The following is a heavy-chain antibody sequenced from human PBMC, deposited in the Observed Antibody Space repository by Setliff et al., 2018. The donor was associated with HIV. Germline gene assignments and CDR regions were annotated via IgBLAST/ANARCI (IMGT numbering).Heavy chain of an antibody. V-gene: IGHV3-23*01. D-gene: IGHD3-22*01. CDR3: ARAQDNYYDSSGYSFDF. Sequence: PGGSLRLSCAASELTFSNYAMTWVRQAPGKGLEWVSSLSGSGGSTYYADSVKGRFTISRDNSQSTLYLHMSGLRAEDTAVYYCARAQDNYYDSSGYSFDFWGQGSLVTVSS. J-gene: IGHJ4*02. CDR2: LSGSGGST. CDR1: ELTFSNYA.